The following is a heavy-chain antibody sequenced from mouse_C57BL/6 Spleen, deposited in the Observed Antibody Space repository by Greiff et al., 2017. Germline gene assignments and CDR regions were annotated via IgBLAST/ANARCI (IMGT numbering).Heavy chain of an antibody. CDR3: ARHEGLPAWFAY. D-gene: IGHD2-4*01. J-gene: IGHJ3*01. Sequence: EVHLVESGGDLVKPGGSLKLSCAASGFTFSSYGMSWVRQTPDKRLEWVATISSGGSYTYYPDSVKGRFTISRDNAKNTLYLQMSSLKSEDTAMYYCARHEGLPAWFAYWGQGTLVTVSA. V-gene: IGHV5-6*01. CDR2: ISSGGSYT. CDR1: GFTFSSYG.